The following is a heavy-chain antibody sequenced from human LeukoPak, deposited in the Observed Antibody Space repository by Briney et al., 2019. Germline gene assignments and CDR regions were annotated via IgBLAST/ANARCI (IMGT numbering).Heavy chain of an antibody. J-gene: IGHJ4*02. CDR2: INTNTGNP. Sequence: ASVKVSCKASGYTFTSYAMNWVRQAPGQGLEWMGWINTNTGNPTYAQGFTGRFVFSLDTSVSTAYLQISSLKAEDTAVYYCARDPFPHYYDSSGYNGYFDYWGQGTLVTVSS. V-gene: IGHV7-4-1*02. CDR3: ARDPFPHYYDSSGYNGYFDY. CDR1: GYTFTSYA. D-gene: IGHD3-22*01.